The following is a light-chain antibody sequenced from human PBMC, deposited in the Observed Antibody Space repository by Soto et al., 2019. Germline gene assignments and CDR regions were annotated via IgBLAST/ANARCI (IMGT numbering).Light chain of an antibody. CDR2: DTN. CDR1: TGAVTSGHF. J-gene: IGLJ3*02. Sequence: QAVVTQAPSLTVSPGGTVTLTCGSSTGAVTSGHFPYWFQQKPGQAPRTLISDTNNKHSWTPARFSGSLLGGKAALTLSGAQPEADSEYYCLLSYSGARVFGGGTKLTVL. CDR3: LLSYSGARV. V-gene: IGLV7-46*01.